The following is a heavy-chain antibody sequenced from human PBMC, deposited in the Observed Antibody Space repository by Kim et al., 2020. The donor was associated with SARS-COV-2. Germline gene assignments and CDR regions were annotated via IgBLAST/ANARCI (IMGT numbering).Heavy chain of an antibody. Sequence: GGSLRLSCAASGFTFSSYSMNWVRQAPGKGLEWVSSISSSSSSIYYADSVKGRFTLSRDNAKNSLYLQMNSLGAEDTAVYYCARDRRHQGVYFDWIFSVGGEEYFQLWSRCTLVTVSS. CDR3: ARDRRHQGVYFDWIFSVGGEEYFQL. CDR1: GFTFSSYS. J-gene: IGHJ1*01. D-gene: IGHD3-9*01. CDR2: ISSSSSSI. V-gene: IGHV3-21*01.